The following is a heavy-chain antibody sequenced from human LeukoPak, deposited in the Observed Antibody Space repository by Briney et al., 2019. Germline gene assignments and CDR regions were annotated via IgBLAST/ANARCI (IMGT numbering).Heavy chain of an antibody. V-gene: IGHV3-23*01. Sequence: GGSLRLSCAASGFTFSSYAMSWVRQAPGKGLEWVSAISGSGGSTYYADSVKGRFTISRDNSKNTLYLQMNSLRAEDTAVYHCARDLRAYYYDSSGYFLPPGYWGQGTLVTVSS. CDR2: ISGSGGST. D-gene: IGHD3-22*01. CDR3: ARDLRAYYYDSSGYFLPPGY. CDR1: GFTFSSYA. J-gene: IGHJ4*02.